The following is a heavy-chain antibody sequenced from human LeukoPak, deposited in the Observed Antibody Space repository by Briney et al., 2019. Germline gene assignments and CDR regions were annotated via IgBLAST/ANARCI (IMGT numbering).Heavy chain of an antibody. V-gene: IGHV3-21*06. CDR2: IGGSSTNI. CDR3: AKDLGYGNIGLYHYFDY. J-gene: IGHJ4*02. CDR1: GFTFSSYA. Sequence: GGSLRLSCAASGFTFSSYAMSWVRQAPGKGLEWVSSIGGSSTNIYYADSVRGRFTISRDNAKNSLYLQVNSLRAEDTAVYYCAKDLGYGNIGLYHYFDYWGQGALVTVSS. D-gene: IGHD3-22*01.